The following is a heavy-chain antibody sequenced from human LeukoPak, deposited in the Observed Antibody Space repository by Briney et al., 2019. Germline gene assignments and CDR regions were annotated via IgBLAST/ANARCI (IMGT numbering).Heavy chain of an antibody. CDR1: GGYISGYY. CDR3: ARRTLGYCSGGSCHYWYFDL. Sequence: PSETLSLTCSVSGGYISGYYWTWIRQSPGKGLEWIGNMFYSGNTNYNPSLKSRVTMAVDTSKNQFSLKLRSVTAADTAVYYCARRTLGYCSGGSCHYWYFDLWGRGTPVTVST. V-gene: IGHV4-59*01. J-gene: IGHJ2*01. CDR2: MFYSGNT. D-gene: IGHD2-15*01.